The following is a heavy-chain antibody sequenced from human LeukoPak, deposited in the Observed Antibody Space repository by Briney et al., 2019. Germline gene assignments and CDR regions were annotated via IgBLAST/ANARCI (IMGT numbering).Heavy chain of an antibody. V-gene: IGHV1-46*04. CDR2: INPSGGST. D-gene: IGHD5-24*01. CDR1: GYTFTSYY. Sequence: ASVKVSCKASGYTFTSYYMHWVRQAPGQGLEWMGIINPSGGSTSYAQKLQGRVTMTRDTSTSTVYMDLSSLRFDDMAIYYCLIRDGHTDHWGQGTLVTVPS. J-gene: IGHJ4*02. CDR3: LIRDGHTDH.